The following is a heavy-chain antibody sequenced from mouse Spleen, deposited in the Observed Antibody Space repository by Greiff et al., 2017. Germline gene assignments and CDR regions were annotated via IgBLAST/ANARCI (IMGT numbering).Heavy chain of an antibody. CDR2: INPSNGGT. D-gene: IGHD2-3*01. Sequence: QVQLQQPGTELVKPGASVKLSCKASGYTFTSYWMHWVKQRPGQGLEWIGNINPSNGGTNYNEKFKSKATLTVDKSSSTAYMQLSSLTSEDTAVYYCTTGGYYDWYFDVWGAGTTVTVSS. CDR3: TTGGYYDWYFDV. V-gene: IGHV1-53*01. CDR1: GYTFTSYW. J-gene: IGHJ1*01.